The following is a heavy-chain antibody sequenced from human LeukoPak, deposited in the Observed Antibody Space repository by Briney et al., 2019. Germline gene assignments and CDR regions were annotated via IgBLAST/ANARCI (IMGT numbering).Heavy chain of an antibody. D-gene: IGHD3-22*01. V-gene: IGHV3-30*02. CDR2: IRHDGSYQ. CDR1: GLTFSSYG. J-gene: IGHJ4*02. CDR3: AKNRDSSDYPRDFDF. Sequence: GGSLRLSCAAFGLTFSSYGMHWVRQTPGKGLGWVAFIRHDGSYQQYADSVKGRFTVSRDNSKDMVYLQMNSLRTEDTAVYYCAKNRDSSDYPRDFDFWGQGTLVTVSS.